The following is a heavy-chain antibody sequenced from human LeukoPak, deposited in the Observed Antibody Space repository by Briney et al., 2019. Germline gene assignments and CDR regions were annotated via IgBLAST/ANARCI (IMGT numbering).Heavy chain of an antibody. CDR1: GGSISSSSYY. CDR2: IYYSGST. D-gene: IGHD6-19*01. CDR3: ARPAVAGSQYFQH. V-gene: IGHV4-39*01. Sequence: SETLSLTCTVSGGSISSSSYYWGWMRQPRGKGLEWIGSIYYSGSTYYNPSLKSRVTISVDTSKNQFSLKLSSVTAADTAVYYCARPAVAGSQYFQHWGQGTPVTVSS. J-gene: IGHJ1*01.